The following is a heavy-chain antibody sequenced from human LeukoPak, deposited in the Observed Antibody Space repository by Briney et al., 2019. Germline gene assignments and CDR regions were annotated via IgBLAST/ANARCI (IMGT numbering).Heavy chain of an antibody. CDR1: GGSISSYY. J-gene: IGHJ4*02. D-gene: IGHD6-13*01. CDR2: IYYSGST. V-gene: IGHV4-59*01. Sequence: KPSETLSLTCTVSGGSISSYYWSWIRQPPGKGLEWIGYIYYSGSTNYNPSLKSRVTISVDTSNNQFSLKLSSVTAADTAVYYCASYDYSSRFDYWGQGTLVTVSS. CDR3: ASYDYSSRFDY.